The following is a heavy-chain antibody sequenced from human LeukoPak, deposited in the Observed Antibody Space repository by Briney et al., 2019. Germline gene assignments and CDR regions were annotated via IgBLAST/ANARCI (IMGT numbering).Heavy chain of an antibody. CDR2: IIPILGIA. J-gene: IGHJ3*02. V-gene: IGHV1-69*04. D-gene: IGHD2-15*01. Sequence: SVKVSCKASGGTFSSYAISWVRQAPGQGLEWMVRIIPILGIANYAQKFQGRVTITADKSTSTAYMELSSLRSEDTAVYYCASSSIVVVVAATPTAFDIWGQGTMVTVSS. CDR1: GGTFSSYA. CDR3: ASSSIVVVVAATPTAFDI.